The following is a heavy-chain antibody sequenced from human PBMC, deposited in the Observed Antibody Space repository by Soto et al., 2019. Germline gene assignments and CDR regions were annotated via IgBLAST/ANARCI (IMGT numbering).Heavy chain of an antibody. CDR1: ATSFSSFV. D-gene: IGHD5-12*01. Sequence: QVQLVQSGAEVKKPGSSVKVSCKASATSFSSFVISWVRQAPGQGLEWMGGIAPLLGSATYAQKFQGRVTITADESTSTAYMEMSSLRSEDTATYYCARVFGDSGFDVGGTPIDYWGQGTLVIVSS. V-gene: IGHV1-69*01. J-gene: IGHJ4*02. CDR2: IAPLLGSA. CDR3: ARVFGDSGFDVGGTPIDY.